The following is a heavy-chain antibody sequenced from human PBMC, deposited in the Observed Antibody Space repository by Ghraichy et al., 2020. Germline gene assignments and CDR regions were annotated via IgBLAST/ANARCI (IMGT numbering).Heavy chain of an antibody. J-gene: IGHJ3*01. CDR2: IYYSGST. D-gene: IGHD3-22*01. CDR3: ARDSYWYDGSDSLNGAVFDS. Sequence: SQTLSLTCTVSGGSVSAGSYYWTWIRQPPGKGLEWIGYIYYSGSTKFNPSLKSRVSISVDMSKNHFSLNLNSVTAADTAVYYCARDSYWYDGSDSLNGAVFDSWGQGTMVTVSS. V-gene: IGHV4-61*03. CDR1: GGSVSAGSYY.